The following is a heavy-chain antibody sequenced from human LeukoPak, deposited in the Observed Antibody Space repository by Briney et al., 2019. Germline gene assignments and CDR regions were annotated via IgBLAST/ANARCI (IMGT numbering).Heavy chain of an antibody. CDR3: AKAYYDILTGPRE. Sequence: GGSLRLSCAASGFTFSSYAMSWVRQAPGKGLEWVSAISGSGGSTYCADSVKGRFTISRDNSKNTLYLQMNSPRAEDTAVYYCAKAYYDILTGPREWGQGTLVTVSS. D-gene: IGHD3-9*01. CDR1: GFTFSSYA. J-gene: IGHJ4*02. CDR2: ISGSGGST. V-gene: IGHV3-23*01.